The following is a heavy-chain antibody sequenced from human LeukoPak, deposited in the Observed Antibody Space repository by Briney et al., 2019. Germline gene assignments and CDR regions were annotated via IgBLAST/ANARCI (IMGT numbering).Heavy chain of an antibody. Sequence: RPSETLSLTCTVSGGSISSYYWSWIRQPPGKRLEWIGYIYYSGSTNYNPSLKSRVTISVETSKNEFSLKLRSVTAADTAVYYCARVTGYRIEDYFDYWGQGTLVTVSS. D-gene: IGHD6-13*01. CDR2: IYYSGST. V-gene: IGHV4-59*01. J-gene: IGHJ4*02. CDR1: GGSISSYY. CDR3: ARVTGYRIEDYFDY.